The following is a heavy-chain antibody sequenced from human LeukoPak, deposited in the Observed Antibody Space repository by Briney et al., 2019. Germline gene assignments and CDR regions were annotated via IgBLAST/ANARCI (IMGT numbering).Heavy chain of an antibody. CDR3: ARDGDGSYWMGSGTDAFDI. D-gene: IGHD3-10*01. CDR1: GYTFTSYG. J-gene: IGHJ3*02. CDR2: INAYNGNT. Sequence: ASVKVSCKASGYTFTSYGISWVRQAPGQGLGWMGWINAYNGNTNYAQKLQGRGTMTTDTSTSTAYMELRSLRSDDTAVYYCARDGDGSYWMGSGTDAFDIWGQGTMVTVSS. V-gene: IGHV1-18*01.